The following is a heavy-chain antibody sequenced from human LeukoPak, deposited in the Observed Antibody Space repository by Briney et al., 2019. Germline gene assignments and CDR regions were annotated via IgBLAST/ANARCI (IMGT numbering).Heavy chain of an antibody. D-gene: IGHD3-10*01. Sequence: GGSLRLSCAASGFTFSNAWMSWVRQAPGKGLEWVGRIKSKTDGGTTDYAAPVKGRFTISRDDSKNTLYLQMNSLRAEDTAVYYCAKDSDPPGLLWFGELRNPYYYYYGMDVWGQGTTVTVSS. CDR3: AKDSDPPGLLWFGELRNPYYYYYGMDV. J-gene: IGHJ6*02. CDR1: GFTFSNAW. V-gene: IGHV3-15*01. CDR2: IKSKTDGGTT.